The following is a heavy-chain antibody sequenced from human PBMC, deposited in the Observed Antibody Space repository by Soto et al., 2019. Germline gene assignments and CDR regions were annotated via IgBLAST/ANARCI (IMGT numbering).Heavy chain of an antibody. J-gene: IGHJ4*02. CDR3: ARNVVATITLDY. D-gene: IGHD5-12*01. Sequence: ASLKVSCKASGYTFTSYAMHWVRQAPGQRLEWMGWINAGNGNTKYSQKFQGRVTITRDTSASTAYMELSSLRSEDTAVYYCARNVVATITLDYWGQGTPVTLL. CDR1: GYTFTSYA. V-gene: IGHV1-3*01. CDR2: INAGNGNT.